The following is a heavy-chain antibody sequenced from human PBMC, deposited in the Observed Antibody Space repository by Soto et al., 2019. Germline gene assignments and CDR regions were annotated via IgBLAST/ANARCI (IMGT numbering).Heavy chain of an antibody. CDR3: ARDPVLTGMFDF. CDR1: GGSIGSYH. V-gene: IGHV4-59*01. CDR2: VYYTGTT. Sequence: QVLLQESGPGQVKPSETLSLTCTVSGGSIGSYHWSWVRQPPGKGLEWIASVYYTGTTNYNPSLGSRVTISIDAPGNRFSMEITSVTAADTAIYYCARDPVLTGMFDFWGQGTLVTVSS. J-gene: IGHJ4*02.